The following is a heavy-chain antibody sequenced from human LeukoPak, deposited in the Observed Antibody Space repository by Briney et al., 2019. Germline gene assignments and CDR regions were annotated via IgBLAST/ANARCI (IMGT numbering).Heavy chain of an antibody. D-gene: IGHD2-8*01. Sequence: GGSLRLSCAASGFTVSSNYMSWVRQAPGKGLEWVSFIYSGGSTYYADSVKGRFTISRDNSKNTLYLQVNSLRAEDTAVYYCATSVRRYYFDYWGQGTLVTVSS. CDR3: ATSVRRYYFDY. J-gene: IGHJ4*02. V-gene: IGHV3-53*01. CDR2: IYSGGST. CDR1: GFTVSSNY.